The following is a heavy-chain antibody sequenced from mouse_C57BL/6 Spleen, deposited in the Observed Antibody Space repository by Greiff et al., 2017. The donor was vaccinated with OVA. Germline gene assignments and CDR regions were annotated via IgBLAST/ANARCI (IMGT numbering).Heavy chain of an antibody. D-gene: IGHD2-2*01. CDR2: ISSGSSTI. V-gene: IGHV5-17*01. Sequence: EVQRVESGGGLVKPGGSLKLSCAASGFTFSDYGMHWVRQAPEKGLEWVAYISSGSSTIYYADTVKGRFTISRDNAKNTLFLQMTSLRSEDTAMYYCARLGGYDEGAMDYWGQGTSVTVSS. CDR3: ARLGGYDEGAMDY. J-gene: IGHJ4*01. CDR1: GFTFSDYG.